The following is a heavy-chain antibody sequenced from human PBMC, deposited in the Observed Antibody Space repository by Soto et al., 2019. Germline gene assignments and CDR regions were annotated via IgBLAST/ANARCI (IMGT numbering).Heavy chain of an antibody. D-gene: IGHD1-26*01. J-gene: IGHJ4*02. CDR3: ATEGRGLGY. CDR2: IKQDGSEK. Sequence: GGSLRLSCAASGFSFSSYWMSWVRQAPGKGLEWVANIKQDGSEKNYVDSVKGRFTISRDNAKNSLYLQMNSLRVEDTAVYYCATEGRGLGYWGQGTLVTVSS. V-gene: IGHV3-7*01. CDR1: GFSFSSYW.